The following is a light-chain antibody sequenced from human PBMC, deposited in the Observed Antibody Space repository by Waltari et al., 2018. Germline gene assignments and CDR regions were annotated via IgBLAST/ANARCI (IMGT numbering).Light chain of an antibody. V-gene: IGLV2-14*03. CDR1: SSAVGGYNF. CDR2: DVS. J-gene: IGLJ2*01. CDR3: SSYTSSSTPRV. Sequence: SALTHPAPLSGSPGQSIPISCTGTSSAVGGYNFFSWYQQHPGKAPKLMIYDVSNRPSGVSNRFSGSKSGNTASLTISGLQAEDEADYYCSSYTSSSTPRVFGGGTKLTVL.